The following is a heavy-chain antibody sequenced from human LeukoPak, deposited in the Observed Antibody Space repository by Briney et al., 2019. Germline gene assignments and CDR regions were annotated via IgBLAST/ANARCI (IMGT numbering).Heavy chain of an antibody. CDR3: AGHNGWAFDI. J-gene: IGHJ3*02. CDR1: GGSFSGW. V-gene: IGHV4-34*01. D-gene: IGHD2-15*01. CDR2: IHHSGGT. Sequence: PSETLSLTCAVYGGSFSGWWSWIRQPPGKGLEWIGEIHHSGGTKYNPSLRSLDTISVDTSKRQISLKMTSVTAADTAIYYCAGHNGWAFDIWGQGTVVTVSS.